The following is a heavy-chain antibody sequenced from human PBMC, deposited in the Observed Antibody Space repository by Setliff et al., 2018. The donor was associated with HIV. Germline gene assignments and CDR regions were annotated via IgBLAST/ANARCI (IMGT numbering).Heavy chain of an antibody. CDR3: ARDEVIEVAGDFDN. D-gene: IGHD6-19*01. CDR1: GYSFTGYY. V-gene: IGHV1-2*06. CDR2: INPNSGGT. Sequence: ASVKVSCKASGYSFTGYYMHWVRQAPGQGLEWMGRINPNSGGTNYAQKFQGRVTLTRDTSISAAYMELSRLRSDDTAVYYCARDEVIEVAGDFDNWGQGTLVTVSS. J-gene: IGHJ4*02.